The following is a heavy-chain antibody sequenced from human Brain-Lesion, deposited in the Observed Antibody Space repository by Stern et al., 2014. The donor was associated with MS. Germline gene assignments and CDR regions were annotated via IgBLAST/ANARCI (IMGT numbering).Heavy chain of an antibody. D-gene: IGHD3-3*01. Sequence: QVQLVESGPGLVKPSPTLSLTCTVSGGAVSNGDRSWSWLRQHPDQGLEWIGYLSFSGNTYFNPSLPSRVTISIDRPKKPFSLSMRSVTAADTAVDYCARVTEFLRFFYPDYWGQGIRVTVSS. CDR1: GGAVSNGDRS. J-gene: IGHJ4*02. V-gene: IGHV4-31*03. CDR2: LSFSGNT. CDR3: ARVTEFLRFFYPDY.